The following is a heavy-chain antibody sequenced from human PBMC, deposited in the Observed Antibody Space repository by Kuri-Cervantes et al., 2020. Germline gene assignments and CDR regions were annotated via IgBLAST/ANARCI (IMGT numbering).Heavy chain of an antibody. CDR1: GFTFSSYA. CDR2: ISGSAGTT. J-gene: IGHJ5*02. CDR3: ARDLSYYDSSGLLDP. D-gene: IGHD3-22*01. Sequence: GGSLRLSCVASGFTFSSYAMSWVRQAPGKGLEWVSGISGSAGTTYYADSVKGRFTISRDNSRNTLYLQMNSLRAEDTAVYYCARDLSYYDSSGLLDPWGQGTLVTVSS. V-gene: IGHV3-23*01.